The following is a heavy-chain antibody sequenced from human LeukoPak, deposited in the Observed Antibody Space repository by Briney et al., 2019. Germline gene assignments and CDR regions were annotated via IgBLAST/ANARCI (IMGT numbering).Heavy chain of an antibody. CDR1: GFTFSSYW. CDR3: ARARGYSYGFSGY. V-gene: IGHV3-30-3*01. CDR2: ISYDGSNK. J-gene: IGHJ4*02. Sequence: PGGSLRLSCAASGFTFSSYWMHWVRQAPGKGLEWVAVISYDGSNKYYADSVKGRFTISRDNSKNTLYLQMNSLRAEDTAVYYCARARGYSYGFSGYWGQGTLVTVSS. D-gene: IGHD5-18*01.